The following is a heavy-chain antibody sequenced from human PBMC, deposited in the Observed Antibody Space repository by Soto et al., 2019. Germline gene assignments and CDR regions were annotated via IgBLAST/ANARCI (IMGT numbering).Heavy chain of an antibody. CDR3: VGYCISTSCYAAYGMDV. CDR2: ISYDGSNK. V-gene: IGHV3-30*03. J-gene: IGHJ6*02. D-gene: IGHD2-2*01. Sequence: QVQLVESGGGVVQPGRSLRLSCAASGFTFSSYGMHWVRQAPGKGLEWVAVISYDGSNKYYADSVKGRFTISRDNSKNTLELQMNSLRAEDTAVYYCVGYCISTSCYAAYGMDVWGQGTTVTVSS. CDR1: GFTFSSYG.